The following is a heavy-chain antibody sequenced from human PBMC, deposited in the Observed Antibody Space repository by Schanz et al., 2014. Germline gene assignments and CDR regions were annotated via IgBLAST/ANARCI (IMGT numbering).Heavy chain of an antibody. CDR2: INTTTGNP. D-gene: IGHD3-10*01. CDR3: ARRGIRGVFSSFDY. V-gene: IGHV7-4-1*02. J-gene: IGHJ4*02. CDR1: GYTFTNYA. Sequence: QVQLVQSGSELKKPGASVKVSCKASGYTFTNYAINWVRQAPGQGLEWMGCINTTTGNPTYAQAFKGRFLFSLDTSVNTAYLQISSLEADDTAVYYCARRGIRGVFSSFDYWGLGTLVTVSS.